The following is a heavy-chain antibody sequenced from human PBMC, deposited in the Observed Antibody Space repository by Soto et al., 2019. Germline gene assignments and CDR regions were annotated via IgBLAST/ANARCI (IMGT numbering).Heavy chain of an antibody. J-gene: IGHJ6*02. D-gene: IGHD3-9*01. CDR3: AGHGGGRIAITGYSGMDG. CDR2: IDPSDSYT. Sequence: GESLKISCKGSGYSFTSYRLGCVRQMPGKGLEWMVSIDPSDSYTTYSPSFQDHVTISVDKSINTVYLRWSSLKASDSAKYYCAGHGGGRIAITGYSGMDGWGQGTTVTVSS. CDR1: GYSFTSYR. V-gene: IGHV5-10-1*01.